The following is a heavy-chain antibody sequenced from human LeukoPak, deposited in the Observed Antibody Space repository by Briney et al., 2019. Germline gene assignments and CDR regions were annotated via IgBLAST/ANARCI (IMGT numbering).Heavy chain of an antibody. CDR1: GFTFGTYA. Sequence: GGSLRLSCAASGFTFGTYAMSWVRQAPGKGLEWVSAINSGGGNTYYADSVKGRFTISRDNSKNTLYLQMNRLRAEHTALYYCAKDRIPSSGWDSDFWGQGTLVTVSS. CDR3: AKDRIPSSGWDSDF. D-gene: IGHD3-22*01. V-gene: IGHV3-23*01. CDR2: INSGGGNT. J-gene: IGHJ4*02.